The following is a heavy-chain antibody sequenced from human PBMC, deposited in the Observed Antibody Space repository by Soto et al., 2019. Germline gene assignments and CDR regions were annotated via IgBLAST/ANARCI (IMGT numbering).Heavy chain of an antibody. CDR1: GFTFSSYW. CDR2: INSDGSST. V-gene: IGHV3-74*01. D-gene: IGHD2-15*01. Sequence: GGSLRLSCAASGFTFSSYWMRWVRQAPGKGLVWVSRINSDGSSTSYADSVKGRFTISRDNAKNTLYLQMNSLRAEDTAVYYCARDILDCSGGSCWYYFDYWGQGTLVTVSS. CDR3: ARDILDCSGGSCWYYFDY. J-gene: IGHJ4*02.